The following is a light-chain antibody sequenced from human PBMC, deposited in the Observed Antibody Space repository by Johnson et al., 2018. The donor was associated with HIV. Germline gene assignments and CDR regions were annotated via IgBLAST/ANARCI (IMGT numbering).Light chain of an antibody. CDR3: GTWESSLTTYV. CDR1: SHNIGNHY. CDR2: DNN. J-gene: IGLJ1*01. Sequence: QSELTQQPSVSAAPGQKVTNSCSGTSHNIGNHYVSWYNLLPGTAPKLLIYDNNQRPSGIPDRFSVSQSGPSATLGLTSLQTGDEADYYFGTWESSLTTYVFGSGTKLTVL. V-gene: IGLV1-51*01.